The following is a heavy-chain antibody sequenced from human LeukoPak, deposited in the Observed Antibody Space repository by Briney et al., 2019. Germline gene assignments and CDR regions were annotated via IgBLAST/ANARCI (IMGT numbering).Heavy chain of an antibody. CDR1: GYTFTSYG. Sequence: ASVKVSCKASGYTFTSYGISWVRQAPGQGLEWMGWISAYNGNTNYVRKLQGRVTMTTDTSTSIAYMELRSLRSDDTAVYYCARDVYYDSRGGGYWGQGTLVTVSS. CDR3: ARDVYYDSRGGGY. V-gene: IGHV1-18*01. J-gene: IGHJ4*02. D-gene: IGHD3-22*01. CDR2: ISAYNGNT.